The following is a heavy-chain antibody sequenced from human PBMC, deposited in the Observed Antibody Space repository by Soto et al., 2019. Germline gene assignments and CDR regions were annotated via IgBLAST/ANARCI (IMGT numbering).Heavy chain of an antibody. J-gene: IGHJ4*02. CDR2: ISGNGSEI. Sequence: GSLRLSCAASGFTFSSYAMSWVRQAPGKGLEWVTTISGNGSEIYYADSAKGRFIISRDNAKTSLYLQMNSLRAEDTAVYYCARDMGVFWSGYPEGGFDYWGQGTPVTVSS. D-gene: IGHD3-3*01. CDR3: ARDMGVFWSGYPEGGFDY. V-gene: IGHV3-21*01. CDR1: GFTFSSYA.